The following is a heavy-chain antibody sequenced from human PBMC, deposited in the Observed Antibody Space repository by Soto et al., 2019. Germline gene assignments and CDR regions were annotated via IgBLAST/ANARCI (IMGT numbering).Heavy chain of an antibody. CDR3: ASDPPGGSYFLGQ. Sequence: QVQLVESGGGVVQPGRSLRLSCAASGFTFRRYALHWVRQAPGKGLEWVAVISDDGNIQYYADSVKGRFTISRDNFRNTVHLQMNSLRAEDTAVYFCASDPPGGSYFLGQWGQGTLVTVSS. V-gene: IGHV3-30-3*01. CDR1: GFTFRRYA. CDR2: ISDDGNIQ. D-gene: IGHD2-15*01. J-gene: IGHJ4*02.